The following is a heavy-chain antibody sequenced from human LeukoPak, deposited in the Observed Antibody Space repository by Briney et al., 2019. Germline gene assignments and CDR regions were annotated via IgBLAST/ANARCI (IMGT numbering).Heavy chain of an antibody. D-gene: IGHD6-13*01. CDR3: ARDMVPYSSSTNYFDY. CDR2: IGYDGDNK. V-gene: IGHV3-30*09. CDR1: GFTFSNYA. J-gene: IGHJ4*02. Sequence: GGSLRLSCAASGFTFSNYAMNWVRQAPGKGLEWVAFIGYDGDNKFYVDSVKGRFAISRDNSKNTLYLQMNSLRAEDTAVYYCARDMVPYSSSTNYFDYWGQGTLVTVSS.